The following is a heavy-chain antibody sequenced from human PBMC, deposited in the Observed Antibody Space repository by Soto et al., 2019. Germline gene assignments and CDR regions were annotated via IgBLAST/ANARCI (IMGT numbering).Heavy chain of an antibody. J-gene: IGHJ4*02. CDR2: ISGSGGST. D-gene: IGHD3-10*01. Sequence: GGSLRLSCAASGFTFSSYAMSWVRQAPGKGLEWVPAISGSGGSTYYADSVKGRFTISRDNSKNTLYLQMNSLRAEDTAVYYCAKDRHYYGSGSPGYFDYWGQGTLVTVSS. CDR1: GFTFSSYA. CDR3: AKDRHYYGSGSPGYFDY. V-gene: IGHV3-23*01.